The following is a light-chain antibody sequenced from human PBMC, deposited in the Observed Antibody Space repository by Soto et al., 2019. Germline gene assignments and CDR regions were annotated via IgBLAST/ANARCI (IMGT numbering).Light chain of an antibody. CDR2: DAS. CDR1: QTINNW. V-gene: IGKV1-5*01. J-gene: IGKJ1*01. Sequence: DNKMAQCPLTIYASVGDRVTITCRSSQTINNWLAWYRLKPGEAPRLLIYDASNLETGVPSRFSGSGCGTEFTLTINSLRPDDFASYYCQQYDSFWTFGQGTKVDIK. CDR3: QQYDSFWT.